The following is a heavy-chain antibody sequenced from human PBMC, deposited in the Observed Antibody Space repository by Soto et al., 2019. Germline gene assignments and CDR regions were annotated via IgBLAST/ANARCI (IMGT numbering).Heavy chain of an antibody. V-gene: IGHV3-48*01. CDR1: GFTFSSYA. CDR2: ISSSSSTI. Sequence: PGGSLRLSCAASGFTFSSYAMNWVRQAPGKGLEWVSYISSSSSTIYYADSVKGRFTISRDNAKNSLYLQMNSLRVEDTALYYCAKDGGSVCSGGTCYFQAPDYWGQGTLVTVSS. CDR3: AKDGGSVCSGGTCYFQAPDY. D-gene: IGHD2-15*01. J-gene: IGHJ4*02.